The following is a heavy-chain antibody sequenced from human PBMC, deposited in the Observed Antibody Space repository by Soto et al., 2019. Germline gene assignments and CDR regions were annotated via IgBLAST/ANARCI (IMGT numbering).Heavy chain of an antibody. CDR1: GYTFNNYD. D-gene: IGHD3-10*01. J-gene: IGHJ5*01. Sequence: ASVKVSCKASGYTFNNYDIHWVRQAPGHGLEWMGWMNPNSGNTGYAQNFRGRVTMTQNTAIGTAYMELSSLRSHDTATYYCTRAYGAETFDFWGQGTRVTVSS. CDR3: TRAYGAETFDF. V-gene: IGHV1-8*02. CDR2: MNPNSGNT.